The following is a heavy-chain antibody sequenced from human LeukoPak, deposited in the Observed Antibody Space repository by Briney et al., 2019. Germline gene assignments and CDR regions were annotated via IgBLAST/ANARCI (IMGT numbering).Heavy chain of an antibody. CDR3: ARDYGEYYDFWSGYYLDY. Sequence: GGSLRLSCAASGFTFSDYYMSWLRQAPGKGLEWVSYISSSGSTIYYADSVKGRFTISRDNAKNSLYLQMNSLRAEDTAVYYCARDYGEYYDFWSGYYLDYWGQGTLVTVSS. D-gene: IGHD3-3*01. V-gene: IGHV3-11*04. J-gene: IGHJ4*02. CDR1: GFTFSDYY. CDR2: ISSSGSTI.